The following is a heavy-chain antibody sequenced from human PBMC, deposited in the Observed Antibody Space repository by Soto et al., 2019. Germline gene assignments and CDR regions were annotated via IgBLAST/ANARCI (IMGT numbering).Heavy chain of an antibody. D-gene: IGHD4-17*01. CDR2: IYYSGST. J-gene: IGHJ4*02. CDR1: GGSISSGGYY. V-gene: IGHV4-31*03. CDR3: ARTGFYGDSVYDFDY. Sequence: QVQLQESGPGLVKPSQTLSLTCTVSGGSISSGGYYWSWIRQPPGKGLAWIGYIYYSGSTYYNPSLKSRVTISVDTSKNQFSLKLSSVTAADTAVYYCARTGFYGDSVYDFDYWGQGTLVTVSS.